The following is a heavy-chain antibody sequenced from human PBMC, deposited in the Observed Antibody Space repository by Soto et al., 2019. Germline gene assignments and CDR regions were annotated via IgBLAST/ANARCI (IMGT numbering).Heavy chain of an antibody. CDR3: ASHSSLRGYCISTSCYGYYYGMDV. J-gene: IGHJ6*02. D-gene: IGHD2-2*01. CDR2: IIHIFGTA. V-gene: IGHV1-69*12. CDR1: GGTFSSYA. Sequence: QVQLVQSGAEVKKPGSSVKVSCKASGGTFSSYAISWVRQAPGQGLEWMGGIIHIFGTADYAQKFQGRVTITADESTSTAYMELSSLRSEDTAVYYCASHSSLRGYCISTSCYGYYYGMDVWGQGTTVTVSS.